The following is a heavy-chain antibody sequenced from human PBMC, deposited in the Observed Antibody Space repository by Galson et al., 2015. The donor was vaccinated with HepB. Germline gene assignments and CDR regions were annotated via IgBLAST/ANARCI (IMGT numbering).Heavy chain of an antibody. CDR2: TFYRSMWKN. CDR1: GDSVSSNSAA. V-gene: IGHV6-1*01. Sequence: CAISGDSVSSNSAAWNWIRQSPSRGLEWLGRTFYRSMWKNDYAIFVSGRITINPDTSENQFSLHLNSVTPEDTAVYYCTRDLSMRFDYWGQGTRIPVSS. J-gene: IGHJ4*02. CDR3: TRDLSMRFDY. D-gene: IGHD2/OR15-2a*01.